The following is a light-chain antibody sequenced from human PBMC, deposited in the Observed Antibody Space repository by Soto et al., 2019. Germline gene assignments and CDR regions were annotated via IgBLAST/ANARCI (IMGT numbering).Light chain of an antibody. J-gene: IGLJ2*01. CDR3: SSYAGSNNFVV. V-gene: IGLV2-8*01. CDR1: SSDVGGYNY. CDR2: EVS. Sequence: QSALTQPPSESGSPGQSVTISCTGTSSDVGGYNYVSWYQQHPGKAPKLMIYEVSKRPSGVPDRFSGSKSGNTASLTVSGLQAEDEAHYYCSSYAGSNNFVVFGGGTKLTFL.